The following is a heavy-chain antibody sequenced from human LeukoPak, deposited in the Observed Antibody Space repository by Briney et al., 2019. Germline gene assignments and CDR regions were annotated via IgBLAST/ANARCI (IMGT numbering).Heavy chain of an antibody. CDR1: GYSFSNDW. CDR3: ARRGCNGGSCYGY. Sequence: PGESLKISCKGSGYSFSNDWIGWVRQMPGKGLEWMGIIYPGDSDTRYSPSLQGQVTISADKSISTAHLQWSSLEASDTAMYYCARRGCNGGSCYGYWGQGTLVTVSS. D-gene: IGHD2-15*01. V-gene: IGHV5-51*01. CDR2: IYPGDSDT. J-gene: IGHJ4*02.